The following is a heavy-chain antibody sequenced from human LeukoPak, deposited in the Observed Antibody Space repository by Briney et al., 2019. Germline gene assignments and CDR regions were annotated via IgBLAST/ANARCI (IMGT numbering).Heavy chain of an antibody. CDR2: ISSSSYI. CDR1: GFTFSSYS. V-gene: IGHV3-21*01. Sequence: GGSLRLSCAASGFTFSSYSMNWVRQAPGKGLEWVSSISSSSYIYYADSVKGRFTISRDNAKNSLYLQMNSLRAEDTAVYYCASWSSSGWYYFDYWGQGTLVTVSS. D-gene: IGHD6-19*01. J-gene: IGHJ4*02. CDR3: ASWSSSGWYYFDY.